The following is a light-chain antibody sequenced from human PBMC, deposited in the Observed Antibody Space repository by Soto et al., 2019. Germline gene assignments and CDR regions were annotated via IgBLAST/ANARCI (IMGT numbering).Light chain of an antibody. CDR1: QSVSSSY. CDR2: GAS. J-gene: IGKJ1*01. Sequence: EIVLTQSPGTLSLSPGERATLSCRASQSVSSSYLAWYQQKPGQAPRLLIYGASSRATGIPDRFSGSGSGKDFTLTISRLEPEDFAVYYCQQYGRSPPWALGQGTKVEIK. CDR3: QQYGRSPPWA. V-gene: IGKV3-20*01.